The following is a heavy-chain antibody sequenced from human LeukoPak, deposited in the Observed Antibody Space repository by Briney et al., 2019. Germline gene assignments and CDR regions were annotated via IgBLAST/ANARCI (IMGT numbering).Heavy chain of an antibody. J-gene: IGHJ4*02. V-gene: IGHV1-18*01. CDR3: ARGLERYYGSGSQPFDY. D-gene: IGHD3-10*01. Sequence: GASVKVSCKASGYTFTSYGISWVRQAPRQGLEWMGWISAYNGNTNYARKLQGRVTMTTDTSTSTAYMELRSLRSDDTAVYYCARGLERYYGSGSQPFDYWGQGTLVTVSS. CDR2: ISAYNGNT. CDR1: GYTFTSYG.